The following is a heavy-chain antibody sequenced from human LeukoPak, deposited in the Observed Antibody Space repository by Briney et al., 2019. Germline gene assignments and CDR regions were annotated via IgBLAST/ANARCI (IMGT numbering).Heavy chain of an antibody. CDR2: ISPSGSDI. Sequence: GGSLRLSCAAFGFTFSSYEMNWVRQAPGKGLEWLSYISPSGSDISYADSVKGRFTISRDNAKNSLFLQMNSLRPDDTAVYYCAKIAREPGCWGQGTLVTVSS. CDR3: AKIAREPGC. CDR1: GFTFSSYE. D-gene: IGHD6-19*01. J-gene: IGHJ4*02. V-gene: IGHV3-48*03.